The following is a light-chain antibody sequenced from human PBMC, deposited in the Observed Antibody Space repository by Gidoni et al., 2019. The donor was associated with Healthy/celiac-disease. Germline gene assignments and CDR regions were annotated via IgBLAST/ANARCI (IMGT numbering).Light chain of an antibody. CDR3: PQRSNWPPSYT. V-gene: IGKV3-11*01. CDR2: DAS. J-gene: IGKJ2*01. CDR1: QSVSSY. Sequence: EIVLTQSPATLSLSPGERATLSCRASQSVSSYLAWYQQKPGQAPRLLIYDASTRATGIPARFSGSGSGTDFTLTISSLEPEDFAVYYCPQRSNWPPSYTFGQGTKLEIK.